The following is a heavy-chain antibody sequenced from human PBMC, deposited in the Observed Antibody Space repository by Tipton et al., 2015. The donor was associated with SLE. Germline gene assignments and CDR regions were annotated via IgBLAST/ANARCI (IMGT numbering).Heavy chain of an antibody. CDR1: GASISSYY. V-gene: IGHV4-4*08. CDR3: ARGNYDFRGRTFDI. CDR2: IHTSGST. Sequence: TLSLTCTVSGASISSYYWSWIRQFPGKGLEWIGYIHTSGSTNYNPSLKSRVTISVDTSKNQFSLKLSSVTAADTAVYYCARGNYDFRGRTFDIWGQGTMVTVSS. J-gene: IGHJ3*02. D-gene: IGHD3-3*01.